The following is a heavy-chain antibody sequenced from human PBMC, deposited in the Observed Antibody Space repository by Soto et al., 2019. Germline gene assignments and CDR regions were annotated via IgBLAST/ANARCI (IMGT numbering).Heavy chain of an antibody. CDR3: GKDLCSATLTAVDS. V-gene: IGHV3-9*01. Sequence: DVQLVESGGGFVQPGRSLRLTCTASGITFDEYAMHWVRQAPGKGLEWVSSITWNSGKIGYTESAKARFTISRDNAKNPLYLQMNSQRPEETAVYYCGKDLCSATLTAVDSWGQGVLVTVSS. CDR1: GITFDEYA. CDR2: ITWNSGKI. J-gene: IGHJ4*02. D-gene: IGHD2-21*02.